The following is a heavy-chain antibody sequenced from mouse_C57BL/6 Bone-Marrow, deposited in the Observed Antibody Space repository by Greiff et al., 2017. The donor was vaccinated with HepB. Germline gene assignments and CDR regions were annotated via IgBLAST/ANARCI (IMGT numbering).Heavy chain of an antibody. CDR2: INPNNGGT. Sequence: VQLQQSGPELVKPGASVKISCKASGYTFTDYYMNWVKQSHGKSLEWIGDINPNNGGTSYNQKFKGKATLTVDKSSSTAYMELRSLTSEDSAVYYCAREGTYYSNYGGFAYWGQGTLVTVSA. V-gene: IGHV1-26*01. J-gene: IGHJ3*01. CDR1: GYTFTDYY. D-gene: IGHD2-5*01. CDR3: AREGTYYSNYGGFAY.